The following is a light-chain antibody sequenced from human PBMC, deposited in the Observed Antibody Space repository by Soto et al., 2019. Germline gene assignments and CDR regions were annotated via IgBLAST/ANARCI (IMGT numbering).Light chain of an antibody. CDR3: QVYGSF. V-gene: IGKV3-20*01. CDR1: QTMKSEY. CDR2: GAS. J-gene: IGKJ3*01. Sequence: IVLTQSPGTLSLSPGERAALSCRASQTMKSEYLAWYQQKPGQAPRLLIQGASSRATGIPDRLSGSGSGTDFTLTISRVEPDDFAVYYCQVYGSFFGPGTKVDVE.